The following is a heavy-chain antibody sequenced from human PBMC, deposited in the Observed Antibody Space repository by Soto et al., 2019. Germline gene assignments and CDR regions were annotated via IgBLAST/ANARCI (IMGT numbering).Heavy chain of an antibody. Sequence: QVQLVQSGAEVKKPGSSVKVSCKASGDTFSSYTISWVRQAPGQGLEWMGRIIPTLGITIYAQKFQGRVTVTADKSTSTAYMELSSLRSEDTAVYYCARDGGDGSSWHSWGQGTLVTVSS. V-gene: IGHV1-69*08. CDR1: GDTFSSYT. CDR2: IIPTLGIT. J-gene: IGHJ4*02. CDR3: ARDGGDGSSWHS. D-gene: IGHD6-13*01.